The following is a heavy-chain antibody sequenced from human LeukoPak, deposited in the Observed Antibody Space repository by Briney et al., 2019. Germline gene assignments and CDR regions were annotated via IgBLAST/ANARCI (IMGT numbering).Heavy chain of an antibody. CDR1: GFTFSSYS. CDR2: ISSSSYI. V-gene: IGHV3-21*01. Sequence: PGGSLRLSCAASGFTFSSYSMNWVRQAPGKGLEWVSSISSSSYIYYADSVKGRFTISRDNAKNSLYLQMNSLRAEDTAVYYCARRADRPRLVDIWGQGTMVTVSS. J-gene: IGHJ3*02. D-gene: IGHD3-9*01. CDR3: ARRADRPRLVDI.